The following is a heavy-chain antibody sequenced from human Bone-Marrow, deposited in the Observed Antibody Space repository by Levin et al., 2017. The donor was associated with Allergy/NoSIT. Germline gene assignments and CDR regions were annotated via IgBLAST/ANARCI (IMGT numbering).Heavy chain of an antibody. CDR2: IMTEADGGTT. CDR3: SSGHGKTDTDY. Sequence: SCAVSGVTITNAWMNWVRQAPGKGLEWVGRIMTEADGGTTYYISPVKGRFTISRDDSKSTVYLQMNSLKNEDTAMYYCSSGHGKTDTDYWGLGTLVTVSS. V-gene: IGHV3-15*01. CDR1: GVTITNAW. D-gene: IGHD1-1*01. J-gene: IGHJ4*02.